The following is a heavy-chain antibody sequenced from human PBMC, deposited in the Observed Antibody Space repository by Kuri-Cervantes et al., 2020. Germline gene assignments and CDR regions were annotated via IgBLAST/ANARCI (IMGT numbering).Heavy chain of an antibody. CDR2: ISSSSGYI. V-gene: IGHV3-21*01. J-gene: IGHJ3*02. Sequence: GESLKISCAASGFSFSSYSMNWVRQAPGKGLEWVSSISSSSGYIYYADSVKGRFTISRDNAKNSLYLQMNSLRAEDTAVYYCARQSYYDNGGSDAFDIWGQGTMVTVSS. CDR1: GFSFSSYS. CDR3: ARQSYYDNGGSDAFDI. D-gene: IGHD3-22*01.